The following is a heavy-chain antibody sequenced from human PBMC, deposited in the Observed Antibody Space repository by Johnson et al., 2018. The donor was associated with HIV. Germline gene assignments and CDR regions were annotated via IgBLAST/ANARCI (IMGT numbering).Heavy chain of an antibody. CDR3: ANFYTDNTLGLFGAFDI. D-gene: IGHD1-1*01. V-gene: IGHV3-7*01. J-gene: IGHJ3*02. Sequence: VQLVESGGGLVKPGGSLRLSCAASGFTFSSYWMSWVRQAPGKGLEWVANIKQDGSEKYYADSVKGRFTISRDNSKNTLYLQMNSLRAEDTAVYYCANFYTDNTLGLFGAFDIWGQGTMVTVSS. CDR2: IKQDGSEK. CDR1: GFTFSSYW.